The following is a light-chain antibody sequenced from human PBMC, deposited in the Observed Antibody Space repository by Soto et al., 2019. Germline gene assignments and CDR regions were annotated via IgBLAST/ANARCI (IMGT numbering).Light chain of an antibody. V-gene: IGKV3-20*01. CDR2: GAS. J-gene: IGKJ3*01. CDR1: QSVSSSY. Sequence: DIVLTQSPGTLSLSPGERATLSCRASQSVSSSYLAWYQHKPGQAPRLLIYGASSRATGIPDRFSGRGSGTDFTLTISRLEPEDFAVYYCQQYGSSPFTFGPGTKVDLK. CDR3: QQYGSSPFT.